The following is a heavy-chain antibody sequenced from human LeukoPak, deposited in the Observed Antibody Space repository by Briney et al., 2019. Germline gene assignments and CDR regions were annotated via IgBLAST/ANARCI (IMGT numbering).Heavy chain of an antibody. D-gene: IGHD2-2*01. CDR1: GFTFDDYG. CDR2: INWNGGST. J-gene: IGHJ5*02. CDR3: ARGMGVLVPAATWFDP. V-gene: IGHV3-20*04. Sequence: GGSLRLSCAASGFTFDDYGMSWVRQAPGKGLEWVSGINWNGGSTGYADSVKGRFTISRDNAKNSLYLQMNSLRAEDTAVYYCARGMGVLVPAATWFDPWGQGTLVTVSS.